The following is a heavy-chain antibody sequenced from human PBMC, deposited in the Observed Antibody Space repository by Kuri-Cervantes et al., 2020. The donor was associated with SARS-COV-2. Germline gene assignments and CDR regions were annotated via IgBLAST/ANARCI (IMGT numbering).Heavy chain of an antibody. CDR1: GFTFTNYG. Sequence: GGSLRLSCAASGFTFTNYGMHWVRQAPDKGLEWVAFIRHDGSNTYYADSVKGRFTISRDNSKNTLYLQMNSLRAEDTAVYYCAKDQGDSYGISYFDYWGQGTLVTVSS. J-gene: IGHJ4*02. V-gene: IGHV3-30*02. CDR2: IRHDGSNT. CDR3: AKDQGDSYGISYFDY. D-gene: IGHD5-18*01.